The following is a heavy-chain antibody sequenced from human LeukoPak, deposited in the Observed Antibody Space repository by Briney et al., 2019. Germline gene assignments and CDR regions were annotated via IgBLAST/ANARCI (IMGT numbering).Heavy chain of an antibody. D-gene: IGHD5-24*01. CDR2: IYSGGST. CDR3: ARVGSYNLYYFDY. CDR1: GFTFSSYG. V-gene: IGHV3-53*01. Sequence: GGSLRLSCAASGFTFSSYGMSWVRQAPGKGLEWVSVIYSGGSTYYADSVKGRFTISRDNSKNTLYLQMNSLRAEDTAVYYCARVGSYNLYYFDYWGQGTLVTVSS. J-gene: IGHJ4*02.